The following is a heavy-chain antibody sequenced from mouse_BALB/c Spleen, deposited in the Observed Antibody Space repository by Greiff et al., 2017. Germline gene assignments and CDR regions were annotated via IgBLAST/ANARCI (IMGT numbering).Heavy chain of an antibody. J-gene: IGHJ1*01. V-gene: IGHV5-4*02. CDR2: ISDGGSYT. Sequence: EVQRVESGGGLVKPGGSLKLSCAASGFTFSDYYMYWVRQTPEKRLEWVATISDGGSYTYYPDSVKGRFTISRDNAKNNLYLQMSSLKSEDTAMYYCARGAMIKGYFDVWGAGTTVTVSS. CDR1: GFTFSDYY. D-gene: IGHD2-4*01. CDR3: ARGAMIKGYFDV.